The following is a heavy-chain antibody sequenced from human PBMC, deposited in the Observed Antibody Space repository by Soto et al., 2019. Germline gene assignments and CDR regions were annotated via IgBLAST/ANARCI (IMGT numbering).Heavy chain of an antibody. D-gene: IGHD6-13*01. Sequence: TSETLSLTCTVSGGSISSGGYYWGWIRQPPGKGLEWIGSIYYSGSTYYNPSLKSRVTISVDTSKNHFSLKLTSVTAADTAVYYCARPGGSGWFYFDSWGQGSQVTVSS. CDR3: ARPGGSGWFYFDS. CDR1: GGSISSGGYY. CDR2: IYYSGST. J-gene: IGHJ4*02. V-gene: IGHV4-39*02.